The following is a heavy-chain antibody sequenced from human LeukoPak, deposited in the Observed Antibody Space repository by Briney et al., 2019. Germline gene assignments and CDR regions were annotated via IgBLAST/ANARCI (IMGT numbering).Heavy chain of an antibody. CDR2: ISSSSSYI. J-gene: IGHJ4*02. V-gene: IGHV3-21*01. CDR1: GFTFSSYS. Sequence: GGSLRLSCAASGFTFSSYSMNWVRQAPGKGLEWVSSISSSSSYIYYADSVKGRFTISRDNAKNSLYLQMNSLRAEDTAVYYCARDEVARGGSYGLDFDYWGQGTLVTVSS. D-gene: IGHD1-26*01. CDR3: ARDEVARGGSYGLDFDY.